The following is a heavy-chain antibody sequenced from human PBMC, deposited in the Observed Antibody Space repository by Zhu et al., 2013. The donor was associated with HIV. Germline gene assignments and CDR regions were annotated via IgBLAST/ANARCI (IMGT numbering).Heavy chain of an antibody. CDR3: AGGIVTTVYYYGMDF. J-gene: IGHJ6*02. Sequence: QVQLVQSGAEVKKPGASVKVSCKASGYIFTGYYMHWVRQAPGQGLEWMGWVNPNSGGTNYAQKFQGRVTITADESTSTAYMELSSLRSEDTAVYYCAGGIVTTVYYYGMDFWGQGP. V-gene: IGHV1-2*02. CDR2: VNPNSGGT. D-gene: IGHD5-12*01. CDR1: GYIFTGYY.